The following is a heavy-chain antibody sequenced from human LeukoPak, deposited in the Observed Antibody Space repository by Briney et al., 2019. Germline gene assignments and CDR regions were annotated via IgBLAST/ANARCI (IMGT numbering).Heavy chain of an antibody. V-gene: IGHV4-59*01. CDR2: IYYSGST. CDR3: ARVRSDIAARHKWFDH. D-gene: IGHD6-6*01. Sequence: SETLSLTCTVSRGSLSTYYWSWIRPPPRKGLEWGGYIYYSGSTNYNPSLKSRVTISVDTSKNQFSLKLSSVTAADTAVYYCARVRSDIAARHKWFDHWGQGTLVTVSS. CDR1: RGSLSTYY. J-gene: IGHJ5*02.